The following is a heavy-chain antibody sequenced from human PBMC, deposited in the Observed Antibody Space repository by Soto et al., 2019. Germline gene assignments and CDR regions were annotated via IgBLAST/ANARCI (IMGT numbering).Heavy chain of an antibody. Sequence: SETLSPTCSVSGAALNSGNYYWSWIRQVPGKGLEWIGHIYVTGAVDYNPSLRDRITISQDTSERQFSLNLRLVTAADTAVYYCARLRIATNNYKWFDTWGQGTLVT. V-gene: IGHV4-31*03. CDR2: IYVTGAV. CDR1: GAALNSGNYY. J-gene: IGHJ5*02. CDR3: ARLRIATNNYKWFDT. D-gene: IGHD2-21*01.